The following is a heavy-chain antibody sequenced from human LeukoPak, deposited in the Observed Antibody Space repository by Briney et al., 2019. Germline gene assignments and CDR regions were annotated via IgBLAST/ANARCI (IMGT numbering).Heavy chain of an antibody. Sequence: GGSLRLSCAASGFTFDDYGMSWVRQAPGKGLEWVSGINWNGGSTGYADSVKGRFNISRDNAKNSLYLQMNSLRAEDTALYYCARAGLYNWNYEGTAYFDYWGQGTLVTVSS. V-gene: IGHV3-20*04. CDR1: GFTFDDYG. CDR3: ARAGLYNWNYEGTAYFDY. D-gene: IGHD1-7*01. CDR2: INWNGGST. J-gene: IGHJ4*02.